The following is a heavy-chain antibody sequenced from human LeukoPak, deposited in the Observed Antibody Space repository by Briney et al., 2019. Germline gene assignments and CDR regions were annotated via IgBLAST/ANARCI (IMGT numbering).Heavy chain of an antibody. J-gene: IGHJ3*02. CDR1: GGSISSSSW. CDR2: IYHSGST. CDR3: ARRSSGSTAAFDI. D-gene: IGHD1-26*01. V-gene: IGHV4-4*02. Sequence: SGTLSLTCAVSGGSISSSSWWSWVRQPPGKGLEWIGEIYHSGSTNYNPSLKSRVTISVDTSKNQFSLRLSSVTAADTALYYCARRSSGSTAAFDIWGQGTMVTVSS.